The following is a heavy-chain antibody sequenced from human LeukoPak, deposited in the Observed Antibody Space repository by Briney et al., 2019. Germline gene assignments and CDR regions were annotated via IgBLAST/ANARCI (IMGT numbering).Heavy chain of an antibody. CDR1: GYSLTSYW. V-gene: IGHV5-51*03. D-gene: IGHD3-22*01. Sequence: GESLKISCKGSGYSLTSYWIGWVRQMPGKGLEWMGFIYPGDSDTRYSPSFQGQVTISADKAISTAYLQWSSLKASDTAMYYCARATYYYDGSGYAIDYWGQGTLVTVSS. CDR2: IYPGDSDT. CDR3: ARATYYYDGSGYAIDY. J-gene: IGHJ4*02.